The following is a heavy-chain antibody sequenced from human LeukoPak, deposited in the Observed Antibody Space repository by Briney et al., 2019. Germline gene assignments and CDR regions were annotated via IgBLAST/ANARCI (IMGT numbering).Heavy chain of an antibody. J-gene: IGHJ4*02. V-gene: IGHV4-59*01. CDR3: ARGREEQWLEKGGYYFDY. D-gene: IGHD6-19*01. CDR1: GGSSSSYY. Sequence: SETLSLTCTVSGGSSSSYYWSWIRQPPGKGLEWIGYIYYTGSTNYNPSLKNRVTISIDTSKNQFSLKLSSVTAADTAVYYCARGREEQWLEKGGYYFDYWGQGTLVTVSS. CDR2: IYYTGST.